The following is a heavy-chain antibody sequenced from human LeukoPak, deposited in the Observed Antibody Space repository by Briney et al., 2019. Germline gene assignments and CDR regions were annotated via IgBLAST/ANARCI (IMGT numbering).Heavy chain of an antibody. D-gene: IGHD7-27*01. J-gene: IGHJ4*02. CDR1: GYTFTSYN. CDR2: MSPNSGNT. Sequence: ASVKVSCKASGYTFTSYNINWVRQATGQGFEWVGWMSPNSGNTGYAQKFQGRVTMTRDTSISTGYMELSSLRSEDTAVYYCTRGPPNWGFDFWGQGTLVTVSS. V-gene: IGHV1-8*01. CDR3: TRGPPNWGFDF.